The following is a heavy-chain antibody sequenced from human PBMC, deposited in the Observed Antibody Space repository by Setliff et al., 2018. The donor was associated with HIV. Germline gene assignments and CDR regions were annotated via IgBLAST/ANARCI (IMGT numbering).Heavy chain of an antibody. V-gene: IGHV1-2*06. CDR3: ARDRRAGVYYYTDV. J-gene: IGHJ6*03. CDR2: INPDNGRT. CDR1: GYIFTGYY. Sequence: ASVKVSCKASGYIFTGYYMHWVRRAPGQGFEWMGRINPDNGRTQYGQKFQGRLTLTRDTSIRTAYMELSGLTFDDTAMYYCARDRRAGVYYYTDVWGTGTTVTVSS. D-gene: IGHD7-27*01.